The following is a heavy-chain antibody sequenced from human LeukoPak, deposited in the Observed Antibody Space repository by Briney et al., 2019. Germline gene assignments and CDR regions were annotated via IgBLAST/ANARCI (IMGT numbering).Heavy chain of an antibody. V-gene: IGHV1-2*02. CDR2: INPNSGGT. CDR3: AAARVYDFWSGYYDY. J-gene: IGHJ4*02. CDR1: GYTFTGYY. D-gene: IGHD3-3*01. Sequence: ASVKVSCKASGYTFTGYYIHWVRQAPGQGLEWMGWINPNSGGTNYAQKFQGRVTMTRDTSISTAYMELSRLRSDDTAVYYCAAARVYDFWSGYYDYWGQGTLVTVSS.